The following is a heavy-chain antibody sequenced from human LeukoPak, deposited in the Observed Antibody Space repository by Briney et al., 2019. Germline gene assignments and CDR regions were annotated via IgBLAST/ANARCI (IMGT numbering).Heavy chain of an antibody. J-gene: IGHJ4*02. CDR3: ARANFLYCSSSTCLFDY. D-gene: IGHD2-2*01. V-gene: IGHV1-2*02. Sequence: ASVKVSCKASGYTFTNYYMHWVRQAPGQGFEWMGWINPNDGDTNYAQKFQGRVTMTRDTSVSTAHMEVSRLRSDDTAVYYCARANFLYCSSSTCLFDYWGQGTLVTVSS. CDR2: INPNDGDT. CDR1: GYTFTNYY.